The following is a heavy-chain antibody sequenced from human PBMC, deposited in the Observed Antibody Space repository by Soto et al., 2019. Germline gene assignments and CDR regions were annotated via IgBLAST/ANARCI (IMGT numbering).Heavy chain of an antibody. Sequence: SETLSLTCTVSGGSISRGGYYWSWIRQHPGKGLEWIGYIYYSGSTYYNPSLKSRVTISVDTSKNQFSLKLSSVTAADTAVYYCAKEGFWSGYRVFDYWGQGTLVTVSS. J-gene: IGHJ4*02. CDR3: AKEGFWSGYRVFDY. V-gene: IGHV4-31*03. CDR2: IYYSGST. CDR1: GGSISRGGYY. D-gene: IGHD3-3*01.